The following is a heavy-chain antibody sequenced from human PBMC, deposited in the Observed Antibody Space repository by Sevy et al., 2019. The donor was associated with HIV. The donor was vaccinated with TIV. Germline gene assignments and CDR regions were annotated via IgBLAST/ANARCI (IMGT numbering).Heavy chain of an antibody. CDR2: ICSGGST. V-gene: IGHV3-53*01. D-gene: IGHD2-15*01. Sequence: GGSLRLSCTASGFTVNTNYMSWVRQAPEKGLEWVSVICSGGSTYYADSVKGRFTISRDNSKNTVYLQMNSLRAEDTAVYYCARFSGGSKATAFDYWGQGTLVTVSS. CDR1: GFTVNTNY. J-gene: IGHJ4*02. CDR3: ARFSGGSKATAFDY.